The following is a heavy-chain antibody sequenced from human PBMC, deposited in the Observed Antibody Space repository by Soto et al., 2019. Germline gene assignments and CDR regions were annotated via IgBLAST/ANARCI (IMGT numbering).Heavy chain of an antibody. D-gene: IGHD3-22*01. J-gene: IGHJ4*02. V-gene: IGHV3-30-3*01. CDR1: GFTFSSYA. Sequence: QVQLVESGGGVVQPGRSLRLSCAASGFTFSSYAMHWVRQAPGKGLEWVAVISYDGSNKYYADSVKGRFTISRDNSQNPRYLQMNSLRSEDTAVYYCAREGRSYDSSPSTLDYWGQGTLVTVSS. CDR3: AREGRSYDSSPSTLDY. CDR2: ISYDGSNK.